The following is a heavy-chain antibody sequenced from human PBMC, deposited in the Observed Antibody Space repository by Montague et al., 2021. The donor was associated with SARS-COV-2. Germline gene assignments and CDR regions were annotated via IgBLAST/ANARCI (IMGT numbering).Heavy chain of an antibody. Sequence: TLSLTCAVSGGSINSGGYSWSWIRQSPGKGLEWIGYILHSGSTYYNPSLWSRVTISVDRSKSQFSLNLTSMTAADTAVYFCAGAASPRGALDVWGQGTVVTVSS. CDR2: ILHSGST. D-gene: IGHD3-10*01. CDR3: AGAASPRGALDV. CDR1: GGSINSGGYS. J-gene: IGHJ3*01. V-gene: IGHV4-30-2*06.